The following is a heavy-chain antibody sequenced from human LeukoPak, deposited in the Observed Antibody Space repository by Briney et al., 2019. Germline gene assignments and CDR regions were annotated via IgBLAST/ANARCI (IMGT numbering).Heavy chain of an antibody. J-gene: IGHJ6*03. CDR3: ARAGEGGYSGYDYYYHYYMDV. V-gene: IGHV4-4*07. CDR2: IYTSGST. Sequence: SETLSLTCTVSGGSISSYYWSWIRQPAGKGLEWIGRIYTSGSTNYNPSLKSRVTISVDTSKNQFSLKLSSVTAADTAVYYCARAGEGGYSGYDYYYHYYMDVWGKGTTVTVSS. D-gene: IGHD5-12*01. CDR1: GGSISSYY.